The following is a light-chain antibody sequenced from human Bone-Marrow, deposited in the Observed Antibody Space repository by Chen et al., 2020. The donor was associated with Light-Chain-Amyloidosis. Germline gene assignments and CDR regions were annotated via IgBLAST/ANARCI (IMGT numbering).Light chain of an antibody. J-gene: IGLJ3*02. CDR2: DVT. V-gene: IGLV2-23*02. CDR3: CSYAGSSTWV. Sequence: QSALTQPASVSGSPGQSITISCTGTSSDVGNYHLVSWYQQHPGKAPKLMIYDVTKRPSGVSNRFSGSKSGHTASLTISGLQAEDEADYHCCSYAGSSTWVFGGGTKLTVL. CDR1: SSDVGNYHL.